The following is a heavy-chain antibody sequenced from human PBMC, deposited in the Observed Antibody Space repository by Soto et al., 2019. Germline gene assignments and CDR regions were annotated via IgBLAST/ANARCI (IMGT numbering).Heavy chain of an antibody. V-gene: IGHV1-18*01. D-gene: IGHD5-12*01. CDR2: INTYNGMT. Sequence: QVQLVQSGGEVKKPGASVTVSCKASGYTFINYHITWVRQAPGQGLEWMAWINTYNGMTDYAQRFHGRVTMTRDTSTGTAYMELRNLGSDDTAVYFCAKSPRGEMATDWGQGTLVTVSS. CDR1: GYTFINYH. J-gene: IGHJ4*02. CDR3: AKSPRGEMATD.